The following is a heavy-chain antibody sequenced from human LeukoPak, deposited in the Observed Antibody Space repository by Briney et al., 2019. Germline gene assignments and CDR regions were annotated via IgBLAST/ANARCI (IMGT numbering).Heavy chain of an antibody. CDR1: GFTFSSYG. D-gene: IGHD1-1*01. J-gene: IGHJ5*02. CDR2: IRYDGSNK. Sequence: GGSLRLSCAASGFTFSSYGMHWVRQAPGKGLEWVAFIRYDGSNKYYADSVKGRFTISRDNSKNTLYLQMNSLRAEDTAVYYCAKDQAYNWNDWGFDPWGQGTLVTVSS. CDR3: AKDQAYNWNDWGFDP. V-gene: IGHV3-30*02.